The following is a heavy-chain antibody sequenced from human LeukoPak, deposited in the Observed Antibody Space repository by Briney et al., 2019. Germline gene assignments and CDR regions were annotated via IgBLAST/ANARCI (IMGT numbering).Heavy chain of an antibody. J-gene: IGHJ4*02. CDR1: GGSFSGYY. CDR3: ARRHVQYSSSSDPYYFDY. CDR2: SHQTGST. V-gene: IGHV4-34*01. D-gene: IGHD6-6*01. Sequence: SETLSLTCAVYGGSFSGYYWSWIRQTPGKGLEWIGESHQTGSTNYNPSLKSRVTISVDTSKNQFSLKLSSVTAAGTAMFYCARRHVQYSSSSDPYYFDYWGQGTLVTVSS.